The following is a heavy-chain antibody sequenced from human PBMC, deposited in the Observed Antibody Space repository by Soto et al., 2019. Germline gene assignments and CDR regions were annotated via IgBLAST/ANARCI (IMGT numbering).Heavy chain of an antibody. J-gene: IGHJ5*02. D-gene: IGHD1-26*01. Sequence: PGGPLRLSCAASGFTFSSYEMNWVRQAPGKGLEWVSYISSSGSTIYYADSVKGRFTISRDNAKNSLYLQMNSLRAEDTAVYYCARSGGSYQVSNWFDPWGQGTLVTVSS. CDR3: ARSGGSYQVSNWFDP. V-gene: IGHV3-48*03. CDR1: GFTFSSYE. CDR2: ISSSGSTI.